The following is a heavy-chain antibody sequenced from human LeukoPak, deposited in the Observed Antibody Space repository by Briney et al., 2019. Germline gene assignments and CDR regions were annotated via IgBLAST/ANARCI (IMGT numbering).Heavy chain of an antibody. CDR3: ARKVGDSSGYYYADNWFDP. CDR2: IKHDGSEK. CDR1: GFTFSSYW. J-gene: IGHJ5*02. Sequence: GGSLRLSCAASGFTFSSYWMSWVRQAPGKGLEWVANIKHDGSEKYYVDSVKGRFTISRDNAKNSLYLQMNSLRAEDTAVYYCARKVGDSSGYYYADNWFDPWGQGTLVTVSS. V-gene: IGHV3-7*01. D-gene: IGHD3-22*01.